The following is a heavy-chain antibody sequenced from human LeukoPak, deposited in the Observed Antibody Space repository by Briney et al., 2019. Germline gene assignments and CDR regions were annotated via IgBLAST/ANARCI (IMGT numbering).Heavy chain of an antibody. Sequence: PGGSLRLSCAASGLTVSSNYMSWVRQAPGMGLEWVSIIYSDGTTYYRDSVKGRFTISRDNSKNTLYLQMNSLRAEDTAVYYCAKDGGRGWFGELWPNFGGYFDYWGQGTLVTVSS. D-gene: IGHD3-10*01. J-gene: IGHJ4*02. CDR1: GLTVSSNY. CDR2: IYSDGTT. CDR3: AKDGGRGWFGELWPNFGGYFDY. V-gene: IGHV3-53*05.